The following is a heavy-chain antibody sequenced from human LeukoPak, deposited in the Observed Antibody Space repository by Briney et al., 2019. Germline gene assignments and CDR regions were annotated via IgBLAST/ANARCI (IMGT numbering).Heavy chain of an antibody. CDR1: GGSFSGYY. V-gene: IGHV4-34*01. CDR2: INHSGST. J-gene: IGHJ4*02. D-gene: IGHD3-10*01. Sequence: PSETLSLTCAVYGGSFSGYYWSWIRQPPGKGLEWIGEINHSGSTNYNPSLKSRVTISVDTSKNQFSLKLSSVTAADTAVYYCSTYYYGPEDYWGQGTLVTVSS. CDR3: STYYYGPEDY.